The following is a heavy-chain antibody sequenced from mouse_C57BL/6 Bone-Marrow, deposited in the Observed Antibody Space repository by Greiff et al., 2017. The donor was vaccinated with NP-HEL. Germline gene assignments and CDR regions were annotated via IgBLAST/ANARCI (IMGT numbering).Heavy chain of an antibody. D-gene: IGHD2-13*01. CDR3: ARVGDPWYFDV. CDR2: INPYNGGT. J-gene: IGHJ1*03. Sequence: EVQLQQSGPVLVKPGASVKMSCTASGYTFTDYYMNWVKQSHGKSLEWIGVINPYNGGTSYNQKFKGKATLTVDKSSSTAYMELNSLTSEDSAVYYCARVGDPWYFDVWGTGTTVTVSS. V-gene: IGHV1-19*01. CDR1: GYTFTDYY.